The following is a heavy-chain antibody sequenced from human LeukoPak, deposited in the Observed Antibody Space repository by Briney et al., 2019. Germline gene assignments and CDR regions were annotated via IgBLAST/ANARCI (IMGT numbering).Heavy chain of an antibody. Sequence: GASVKVSCKASGGTFSSYAISWVRQAPGQGLEWMGGIIPIFGTANYAQKFQGRVTITADKSTSTAYMGLSSLRSEDTAVYYCARDNIVVVPAAMGNYYYYGMDVWGKGTTVTVSS. J-gene: IGHJ6*04. V-gene: IGHV1-69*06. D-gene: IGHD2-2*01. CDR1: GGTFSSYA. CDR2: IIPIFGTA. CDR3: ARDNIVVVPAAMGNYYYYGMDV.